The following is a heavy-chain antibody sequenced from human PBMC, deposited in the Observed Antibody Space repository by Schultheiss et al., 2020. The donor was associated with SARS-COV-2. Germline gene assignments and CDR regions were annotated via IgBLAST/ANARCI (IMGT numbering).Heavy chain of an antibody. CDR2: IYSGGST. CDR3: ARSSITIFGVVIAYYFDY. D-gene: IGHD3-3*01. V-gene: IGHV3-66*02. CDR1: GFTFSSYS. Sequence: GGSLRLSCAASGFTFSSYSMNWVRQAPGKGLEWVSVIYSGGSTYYADSVKGRFTISRDNSKNTLYLQMNSLRAEDTAVYYCARSSITIFGVVIAYYFDYWGQGTLVTVSS. J-gene: IGHJ4*02.